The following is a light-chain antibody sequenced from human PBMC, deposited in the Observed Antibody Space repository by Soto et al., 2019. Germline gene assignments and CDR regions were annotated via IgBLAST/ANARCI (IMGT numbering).Light chain of an antibody. Sequence: EIVLTQSPGTLSLSPGERATLSCRASQSVSSSYLAWYQQKPGQAPRLLIYGASSRATGIPDRFSGSGYGTDFTLTISRLEPEDFAVYYCQQYGSSPLTFGQGTNVEIK. CDR1: QSVSSSY. J-gene: IGKJ1*01. CDR2: GAS. CDR3: QQYGSSPLT. V-gene: IGKV3-20*01.